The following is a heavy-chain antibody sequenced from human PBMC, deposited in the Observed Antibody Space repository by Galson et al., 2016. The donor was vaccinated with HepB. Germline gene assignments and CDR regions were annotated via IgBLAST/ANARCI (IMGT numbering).Heavy chain of an antibody. J-gene: IGHJ4*02. Sequence: QSGAEVKKPGESLKISCQASRYSFISTWIGWVRQMPGKGLEWMGIIYPGTSDTVYNPSFRGQVTLSADASTNTAYLHWGSLTASDTAMYYCARRVIMGEPDYWGQGTLVTVSS. V-gene: IGHV5-51*01. CDR3: ARRVIMGEPDY. CDR1: RYSFISTW. D-gene: IGHD1-26*01. CDR2: IYPGTSDT.